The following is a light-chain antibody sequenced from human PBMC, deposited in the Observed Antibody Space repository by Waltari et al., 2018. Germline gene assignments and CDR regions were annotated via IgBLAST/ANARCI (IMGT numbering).Light chain of an antibody. CDR3: ATWDDSLSGLL. Sequence: QSVLTQPPSASEAARKSVTISCSGRSSNIGSNSVSWYQQLPGTAPKLLIYYDGQRASGVSYRVSGSKSGTSASLAISGLQTEDEAYYYCATWDDSLSGLLFGGGTRLTVL. CDR2: YDG. J-gene: IGLJ2*01. V-gene: IGLV1-36*01. CDR1: SSNIGSNS.